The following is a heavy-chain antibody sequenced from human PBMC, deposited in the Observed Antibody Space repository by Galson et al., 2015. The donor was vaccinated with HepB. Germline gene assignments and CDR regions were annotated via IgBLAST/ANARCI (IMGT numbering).Heavy chain of an antibody. CDR2: IDGSGGST. Sequence: SLRLSCAASGFTFSTYGMYWVRQAPGKGLEWVSVIDGSGGSTNYADSVKGRFFMSRDNSENTVYLQMNSLRAEDTAIYYCAKDGYPLLTGYSDYWGQGTLVTVSS. V-gene: IGHV3-23*01. CDR1: GFTFSTYG. J-gene: IGHJ4*02. CDR3: AKDGYPLLTGYSDY. D-gene: IGHD3-9*01.